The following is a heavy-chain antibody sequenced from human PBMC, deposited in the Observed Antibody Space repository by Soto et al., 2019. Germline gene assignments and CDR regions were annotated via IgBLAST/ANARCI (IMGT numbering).Heavy chain of an antibody. CDR3: ARFSGIEAAGYYYYGMDV. J-gene: IGHJ6*02. V-gene: IGHV1-8*01. CDR1: GYTFTSYD. Sequence: GASVKVSCKASGYTFTSYDINWVQQANGQGLEWMGWMDPNSGNTGYAQKFQGRVTMTRNTSISTAYMELSSLRSEDTAVYYCARFSGIEAAGYYYYGMDVWGQGTTVTVSS. CDR2: MDPNSGNT. D-gene: IGHD6-13*01.